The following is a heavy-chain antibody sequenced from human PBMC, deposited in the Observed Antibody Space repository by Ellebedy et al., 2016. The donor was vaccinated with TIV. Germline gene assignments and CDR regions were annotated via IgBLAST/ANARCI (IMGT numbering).Heavy chain of an antibody. J-gene: IGHJ6*02. Sequence: SVKVSCXASGGTFSSYAISWVRQAPGQGLEWMGGIIPIFGTANYAQKFQGRVTITADESTSTAYMELRSLRSDDTAVYYCARDPGVWFGELLPLLYYYYYGMDVWGQGTTVTVSS. V-gene: IGHV1-69*13. CDR3: ARDPGVWFGELLPLLYYYYYGMDV. CDR1: GGTFSSYA. D-gene: IGHD3-10*01. CDR2: IIPIFGTA.